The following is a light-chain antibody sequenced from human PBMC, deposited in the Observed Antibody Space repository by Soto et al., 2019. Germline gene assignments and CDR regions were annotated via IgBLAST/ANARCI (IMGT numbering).Light chain of an antibody. Sequence: TVLPQSQATLSVSPGERASLSCRASQSVSINLAWYQQKPGQAPRLLIYGASTRASGITARFSGSGSGTEFTLTINSLQSEDFAVYYCQEYDNWPPEGTFGQGTKVEV. V-gene: IGKV3-15*01. J-gene: IGKJ1*01. CDR3: QEYDNWPPEGT. CDR1: QSVSIN. CDR2: GAS.